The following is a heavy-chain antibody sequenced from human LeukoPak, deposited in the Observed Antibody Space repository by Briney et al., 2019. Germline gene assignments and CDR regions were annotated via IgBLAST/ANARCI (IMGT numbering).Heavy chain of an antibody. CDR2: IGGSGKNT. CDR3: ARSWELLVFDP. V-gene: IGHV3-23*01. CDR1: GFTFSSHA. D-gene: IGHD1-26*01. Sequence: GGSLRLSCAASGFTFSSHAMSWVRQAPGKGLEWVSSIGGSGKNTFYADAVKGRFTISRDNSKDTLYLQMNSLRAEDTAVYYCARSWELLVFDPWGQGTLVTVSS. J-gene: IGHJ5*02.